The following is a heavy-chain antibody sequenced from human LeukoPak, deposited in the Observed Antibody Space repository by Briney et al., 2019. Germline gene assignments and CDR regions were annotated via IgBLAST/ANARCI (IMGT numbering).Heavy chain of an antibody. CDR1: VFTFSSYA. CDR2: ISGSGGST. V-gene: IGHV3-23*01. D-gene: IGHD3-10*01. Sequence: GGSLTLSCAASVFTFSSYAMSWVRQAPGKGLEGVSAISGSGGSTYYADSVKGRFTISRDNSKNTLYLQMNSLRAEDTAVYYCAKDRLRTLARYYLFDYWGQGTLVTVSS. CDR3: AKDRLRTLARYYLFDY. J-gene: IGHJ4*02.